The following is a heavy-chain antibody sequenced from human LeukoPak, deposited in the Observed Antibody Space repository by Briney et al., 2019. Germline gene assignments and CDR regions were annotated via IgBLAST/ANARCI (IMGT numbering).Heavy chain of an antibody. Sequence: PGGSLRLSCAASGFTFSDYYMSWIRQAPGKGLGWDSYIHSHGSTIYYADSVKGRFTISRDNATNSLYLQMNSLRAEDTAVYYCASFQGYCSSTSCYSYYGMDVWGQGTTVTVSS. D-gene: IGHD2-2*02. CDR2: IHSHGSTI. CDR1: GFTFSDYY. V-gene: IGHV3-11*01. J-gene: IGHJ6*02. CDR3: ASFQGYCSSTSCYSYYGMDV.